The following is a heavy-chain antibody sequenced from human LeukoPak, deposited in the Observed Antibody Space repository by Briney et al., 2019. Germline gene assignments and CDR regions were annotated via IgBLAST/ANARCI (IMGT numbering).Heavy chain of an antibody. V-gene: IGHV4-31*03. CDR1: GHSISSGGYY. J-gene: IGHJ4*02. CDR2: IYYSGRT. CDR3: ARTNSGYLISDY. D-gene: IGHD5-12*01. Sequence: SQTLSLTCTVSGHSISSGGYYWRSIRQHPGKGLEWIGYIYYSGRTYYNPSRKSRVTISVDTSKNQFSLKLSSVTAADTAVYYCARTNSGYLISDYWGQGTLVTVSS.